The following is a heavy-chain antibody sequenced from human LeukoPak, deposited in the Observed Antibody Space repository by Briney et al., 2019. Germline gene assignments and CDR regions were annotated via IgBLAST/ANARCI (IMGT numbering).Heavy chain of an antibody. CDR3: ARGTAAVYFDH. V-gene: IGHV3-48*04. CDR2: ISSSSSTI. CDR1: GFTFSTSG. D-gene: IGHD6-13*01. J-gene: IGHJ4*02. Sequence: PGGSLRFSCAASGFTFSTSGMNWVRQAPGKGLEWVSYISSSSSTIYYADSVKGRFTISRDNAKNSMYLQMNSLRAEDTAVYYCARGTAAVYFDHWGQGILVTVSS.